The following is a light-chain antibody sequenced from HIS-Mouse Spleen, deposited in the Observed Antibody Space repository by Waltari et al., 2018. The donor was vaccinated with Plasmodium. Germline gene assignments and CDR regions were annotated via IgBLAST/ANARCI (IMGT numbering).Light chain of an antibody. CDR2: GAS. V-gene: IGKV3-15*01. Sequence: EIVMTQSPATLSVSPGERATLSCRASQGVGSNLAWYQQKPGQAPRLLSYGASTRATGIPARFSGSRSGTELTLTISSLQSEDFAVYYCQQYNNWSFTFGPGTKVDIK. J-gene: IGKJ3*01. CDR3: QQYNNWSFT. CDR1: QGVGSN.